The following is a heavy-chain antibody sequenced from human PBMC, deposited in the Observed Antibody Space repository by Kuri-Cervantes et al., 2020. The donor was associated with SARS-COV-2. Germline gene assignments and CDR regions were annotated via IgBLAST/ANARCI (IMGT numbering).Heavy chain of an antibody. CDR1: GFTFSSYD. V-gene: IGHV3-13*03. CDR2: IGTAGDT. Sequence: GGSLRLSCAACGFTFSSYDMHWVRQATGKGLEWVSAIGTAGDTYYPGSVKGQFTISRENAKNSLYLQMNSLRAEDTAVYYCARVHKAGATYYYYYMDVWGKGTTVTVSS. D-gene: IGHD1-26*01. J-gene: IGHJ6*03. CDR3: ARVHKAGATYYYYYMDV.